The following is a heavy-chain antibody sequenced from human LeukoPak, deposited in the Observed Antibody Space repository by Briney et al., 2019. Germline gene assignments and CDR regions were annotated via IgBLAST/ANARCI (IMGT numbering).Heavy chain of an antibody. CDR1: GYTFTSYY. CDR2: INPSGGST. D-gene: IGHD5-12*01. Sequence: ASVKVSCKASGYTFTSYYMHWVRQAPGQGLEWMGIINPSGGSTSYAQKFQGRVTMTRDTSTSTVYMELSSLRAEDTAVYYCARDRRGYSGYDTFDYWGQGTLVTVSS. V-gene: IGHV1-46*01. CDR3: ARDRRGYSGYDTFDY. J-gene: IGHJ4*02.